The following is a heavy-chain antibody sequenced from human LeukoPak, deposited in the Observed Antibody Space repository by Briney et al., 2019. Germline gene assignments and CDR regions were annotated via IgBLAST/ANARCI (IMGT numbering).Heavy chain of an antibody. Sequence: SETLSLTCTVPGGSISSYYWSWIRQPAGKGLEWIGRIYTSGSTNYNPSLKSRVTMSVDMSKNQFSLKLSSVTAADTAVYYCASHYDSSGYYGFDYWGQGTLVTVSS. CDR2: IYTSGST. V-gene: IGHV4-4*07. D-gene: IGHD3-22*01. CDR1: GGSISSYY. J-gene: IGHJ4*02. CDR3: ASHYDSSGYYGFDY.